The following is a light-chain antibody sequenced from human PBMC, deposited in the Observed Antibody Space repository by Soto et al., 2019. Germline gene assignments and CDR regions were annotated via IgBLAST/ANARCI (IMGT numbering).Light chain of an antibody. CDR3: GAWDSSLTTYA. CDR2: DAD. J-gene: IGLJ1*01. CDR1: SSNIGRNY. Sequence: QSVLTQPPSVSAAPGQKVTISCSGSSSNIGRNYVSWYQHLPGTAPKPLIYDADKRPSGIPDRFSGYKSGASATLGITGLQTGDEADHYCGAWDSSLTTYAFGTGTKITVL. V-gene: IGLV1-51*01.